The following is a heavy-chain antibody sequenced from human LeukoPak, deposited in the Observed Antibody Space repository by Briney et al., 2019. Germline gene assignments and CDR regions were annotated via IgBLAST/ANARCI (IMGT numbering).Heavy chain of an antibody. CDR2: INPNSGGT. Sequence: ASVKVSCKASGYTFTGYYMHWVRQAPGQGLEWMGWINPNSGGTNYAQKFQGWVTMTRDTSISTAYMELSRLRSDDTAVYYCARVRFGTTVPAAAIRSIPDAFDIWGQGTMVTVSS. J-gene: IGHJ3*02. D-gene: IGHD2-2*02. V-gene: IGHV1-2*04. CDR1: GYTFTGYY. CDR3: ARVRFGTTVPAAAIRSIPDAFDI.